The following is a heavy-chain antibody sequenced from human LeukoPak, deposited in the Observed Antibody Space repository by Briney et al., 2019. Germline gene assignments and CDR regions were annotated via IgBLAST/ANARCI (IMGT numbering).Heavy chain of an antibody. J-gene: IGHJ3*02. V-gene: IGHV3-48*03. CDR1: GFTFSYYE. CDR2: ISSSFSTI. CDR3: AKDWRRKQWLNAFDI. D-gene: IGHD6-19*01. Sequence: PGGSLRLSCAASGFTFSYYEMNWVRQAPGKGLEWVSYISSSFSTIYYADSVKGRFTISRDSAKNSLYLQMNSLRAEDMALYYCAKDWRRKQWLNAFDIWGQGTMVTVSS.